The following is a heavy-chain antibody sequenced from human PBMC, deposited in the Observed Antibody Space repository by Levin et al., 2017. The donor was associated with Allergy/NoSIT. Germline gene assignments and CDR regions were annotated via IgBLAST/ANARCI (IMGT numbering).Heavy chain of an antibody. CDR3: ARDYYGSGSYGYYYYYMDV. CDR2: ISSNGGST. J-gene: IGHJ6*03. V-gene: IGHV3-64*01. Sequence: GGSLRLSCAASGFTFSSYAMHWVRQAPGKGLEYVSAISSNGGSTYYANSVKGRFTISRDNSKNTLYLQMGSLRAEDMAVYYCARDYYGSGSYGYYYYYMDVWGKGTTVTVSS. D-gene: IGHD3-10*01. CDR1: GFTFSSYA.